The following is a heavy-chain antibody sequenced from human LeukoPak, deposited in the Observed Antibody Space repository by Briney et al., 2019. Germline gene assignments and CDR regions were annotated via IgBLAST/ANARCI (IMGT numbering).Heavy chain of an antibody. CDR1: GFTFSSYA. CDR2: ISYDGSNK. V-gene: IGHV3-30*04. D-gene: IGHD2/OR15-2a*01. Sequence: GGSLRLSCAASGFTFSSYAMHWVRQAPGKGLEWVAVISYDGSNKYYADSVKGRFTISRDNSKNTLYLQMNSLRAEDTAVYYCARGKTSQNIVTRKTYNWFDPWGQGTLVTVSS. J-gene: IGHJ5*02. CDR3: ARGKTSQNIVTRKTYNWFDP.